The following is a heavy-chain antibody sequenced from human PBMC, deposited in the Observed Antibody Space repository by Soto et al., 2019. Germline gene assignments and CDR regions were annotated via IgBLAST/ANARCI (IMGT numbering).Heavy chain of an antibody. D-gene: IGHD4-17*01. J-gene: IGHJ6*03. Sequence: PSETLSLTCTVSGGSISSGGYYWSWIRQHPGKGLEWIGYIYYSGSTYYNPSLKSRVTISVDTSKNQFSLKLSSVTAADTAVYYCARDATMTTVTESYYYYYMDVWGKWTTVTVSS. CDR2: IYYSGST. V-gene: IGHV4-31*03. CDR1: GGSISSGGYY. CDR3: ARDATMTTVTESYYYYYMDV.